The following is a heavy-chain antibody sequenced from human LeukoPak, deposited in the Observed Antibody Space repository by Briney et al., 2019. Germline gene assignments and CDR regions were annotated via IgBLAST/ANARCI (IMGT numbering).Heavy chain of an antibody. CDR1: GFTFSSNG. V-gene: IGHV3-33*01. Sequence: ALSLRLSCAASGFTFSSNGMHWVRQTPPKRLEWVTAIWYDGSNKYYAYSVTGRFTTSRDNLKNTLYLQMNSLRAEDTAVYYCARDSTPRIAVAGTDYWGQGTLVTVSS. CDR3: ARDSTPRIAVAGTDY. J-gene: IGHJ4*02. CDR2: IWYDGSNK. D-gene: IGHD6-19*01.